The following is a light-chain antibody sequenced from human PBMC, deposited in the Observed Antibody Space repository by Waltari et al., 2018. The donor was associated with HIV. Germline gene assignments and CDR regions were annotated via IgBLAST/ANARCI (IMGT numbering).Light chain of an antibody. J-gene: IGLJ2*01. CDR2: RNN. CDR3: ATWDDTLSGHVV. CDR1: SSHIGSIY. Sequence: QSVLTQPPSASGTPGQRITISCSGRSSHIGSIYVYWYQQLPGTAPKLHIYRNNQRPSGVPDRFSGSKSGTSASLAISGLRSEDEADYYCATWDDTLSGHVVFGGGTKLNVL. V-gene: IGLV1-47*01.